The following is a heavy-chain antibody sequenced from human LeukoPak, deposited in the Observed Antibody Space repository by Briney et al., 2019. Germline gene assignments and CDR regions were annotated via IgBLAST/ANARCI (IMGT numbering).Heavy chain of an antibody. CDR3: AGVYDSSGYSIDY. J-gene: IGHJ4*02. CDR2: ISSSSSYI. D-gene: IGHD3-22*01. CDR1: GFTFSSYS. V-gene: IGHV3-21*01. Sequence: GGSLRLSCAASGFTFSSYSMNWVRQAPGKGLEWVSSISSSSSYIYYADSVKGRFTISRDNAKNSLYLQMNSLRVEDTAVYYCAGVYDSSGYSIDYWGQGTLVTVSS.